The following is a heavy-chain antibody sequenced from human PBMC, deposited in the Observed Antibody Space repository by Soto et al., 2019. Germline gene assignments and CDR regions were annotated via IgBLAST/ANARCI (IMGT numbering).Heavy chain of an antibody. V-gene: IGHV3-30-3*01. CDR1: GFTFSRYA. D-gene: IGHD3-3*01. Sequence: QVQLVESGGGVVQPGRSLRLSCAASGFTFSRYAMHWVRQAPGKGLEWVAVISYDGSNKYYADSVKGRFTISRDNSKNTLYLQMNSLRAEDTTVYYCAREIERLLGYWGQGTLVTVSS. CDR3: AREIERLLGY. J-gene: IGHJ4*02. CDR2: ISYDGSNK.